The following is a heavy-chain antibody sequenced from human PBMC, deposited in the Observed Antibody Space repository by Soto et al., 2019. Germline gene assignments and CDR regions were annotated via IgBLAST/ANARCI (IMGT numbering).Heavy chain of an antibody. V-gene: IGHV1-2*02. Sequence: XSVKVSCHASGYTFTCYYMNLVRQAPGQGLEWMGWINPNSGGTNYAQKFQGRVTITADKSTSTVYMELSSLRSEDTAVYYCARAGTIFGVVIWTWFEPWGQGTLVTVSS. CDR3: ARAGTIFGVVIWTWFEP. D-gene: IGHD3-3*01. CDR2: INPNSGGT. CDR1: GYTFTCYY. J-gene: IGHJ5*02.